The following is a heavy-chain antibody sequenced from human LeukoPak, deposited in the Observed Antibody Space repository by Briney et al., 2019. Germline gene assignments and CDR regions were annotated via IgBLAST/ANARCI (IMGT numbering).Heavy chain of an antibody. CDR1: GYTFTGYY. CDR2: INPNSGGT. J-gene: IGHJ6*02. D-gene: IGHD3-3*01. Sequence: ASVTVSCKASGYTFTGYYMHWVRQAPGQGLEWMGWINPNSGGTNYAQKFQGWVTMTRDTSISTAYMELSRLRSDDTAVYYCARGLLEWPLYGMDVWGQGTTVTVSS. CDR3: ARGLLEWPLYGMDV. V-gene: IGHV1-2*04.